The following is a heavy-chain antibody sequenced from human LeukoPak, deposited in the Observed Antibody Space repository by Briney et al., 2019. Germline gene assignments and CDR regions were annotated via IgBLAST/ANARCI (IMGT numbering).Heavy chain of an antibody. J-gene: IGHJ4*02. Sequence: GGSLRLSCTASGFTFCSYGMHWVRQAPGKGLEWVAVIWYDGSNKYYTDSVKGRFTISRDNSKNTLYLQMNSLRAEDTAVYYCASDILTGYNETNYWGQGTQVTVSS. CDR3: ASDILTGYNETNY. CDR2: IWYDGSNK. D-gene: IGHD3-9*01. CDR1: GFTFCSYG. V-gene: IGHV3-33*01.